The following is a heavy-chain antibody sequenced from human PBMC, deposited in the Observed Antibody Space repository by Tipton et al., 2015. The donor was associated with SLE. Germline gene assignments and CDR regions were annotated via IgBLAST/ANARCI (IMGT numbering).Heavy chain of an antibody. CDR1: GFTFSSYG. V-gene: IGHV3-30*02. D-gene: IGHD1-26*01. CDR2: IRYDGSNK. CDR3: AKPRGGNSGSYPPYYYYYGMDV. Sequence: SLRLSCAASGFTFSSYGMHWVRQAPGKGLEWVAFIRYDGSNKYYADSVKGRFTISRDNSKNTLYLQMNSLRAEDTAVYYCAKPRGGNSGSYPPYYYYYGMDVWGQGTTVTVSS. J-gene: IGHJ6*02.